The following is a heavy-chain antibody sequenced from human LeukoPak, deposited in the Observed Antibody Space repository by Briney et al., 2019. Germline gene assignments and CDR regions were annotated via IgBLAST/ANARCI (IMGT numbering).Heavy chain of an antibody. V-gene: IGHV3-7*01. Sequence: PGGSLRLSCAASGFTFSSYWMSWVRQAPGKGLEWVANIKQDGSEKYYVDSVKGRFTISRDNAKNSLYLQMNSLRAEDTAVYYCAKDKVDFWSGLDYWGQGTLVTVSS. D-gene: IGHD3-3*01. CDR2: IKQDGSEK. CDR3: AKDKVDFWSGLDY. CDR1: GFTFSSYW. J-gene: IGHJ4*02.